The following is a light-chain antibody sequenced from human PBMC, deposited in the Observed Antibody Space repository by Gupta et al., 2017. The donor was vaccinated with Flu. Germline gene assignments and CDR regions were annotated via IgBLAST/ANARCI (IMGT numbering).Light chain of an antibody. V-gene: IGLV1-51*01. CDR2: DNS. CDR3: GTWDSSRSAGV. J-gene: IGLJ3*02. Sequence: QSVLPPPPSVAAAPRQRVTISCPGSGSNIGNNYVSWYQQFPGTAPKLLIYDNSKRPSGIPDRFSGSKSGTSATLGITGLQTGDEADYYCGTWDSSRSAGVFGGGTKLTVL. CDR1: GSNIGNNY.